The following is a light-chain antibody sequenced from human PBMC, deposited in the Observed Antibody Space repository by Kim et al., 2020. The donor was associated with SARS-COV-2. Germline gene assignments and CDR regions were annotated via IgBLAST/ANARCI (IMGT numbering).Light chain of an antibody. V-gene: IGKV1-16*02. CDR2: DAS. CDR1: QGISNY. CDR3: QQYKSYPLT. J-gene: IGKJ4*01. Sequence: AAGGDRVTITRRASQGISNYVAWYRQKPGKAPKALIYDASSLQSGVPSKFSGSGAGTDFTLTISSLQPDDFATYYCQQYKSYPLTFGGGTKVEIK.